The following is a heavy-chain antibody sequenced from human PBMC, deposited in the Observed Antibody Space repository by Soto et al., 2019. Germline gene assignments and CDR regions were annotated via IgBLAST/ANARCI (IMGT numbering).Heavy chain of an antibody. CDR2: ISSSSSYI. D-gene: IGHD4-4*01. CDR3: ARAGGITVTGREDYYYYYGMDV. V-gene: IGHV3-21*01. Sequence: GGSLILSWAASGFTFSSYSMNWVRQAPGKGLEWVSSISSSSSYIYYADSVKGRFTISRDNAKNSLYLQMNSLRAEDTAVYYCARAGGITVTGREDYYYYYGMDVWGQGTTVTVSS. CDR1: GFTFSSYS. J-gene: IGHJ6*02.